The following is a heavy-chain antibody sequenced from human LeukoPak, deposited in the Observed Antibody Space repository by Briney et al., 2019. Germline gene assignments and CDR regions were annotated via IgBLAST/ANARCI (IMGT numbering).Heavy chain of an antibody. CDR2: ISYDGSNK. J-gene: IGHJ4*02. D-gene: IGHD2-2*01. Sequence: GGSLRLSCAASGFTFSSYAMHWVRQAPGKGLEWVAVISYDGSNKYYADSVKGRFTISRDNSKNTLYLQMNSLRAEDTAVYYCARKSCSSTSCYSHFDYWGQGTLVTVSS. CDR1: GFTFSSYA. CDR3: ARKSCSSTSCYSHFDY. V-gene: IGHV3-30*04.